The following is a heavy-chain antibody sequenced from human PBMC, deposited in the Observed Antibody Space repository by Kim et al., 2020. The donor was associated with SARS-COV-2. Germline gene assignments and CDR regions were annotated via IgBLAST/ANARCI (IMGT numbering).Heavy chain of an antibody. CDR1: GGSGTSGTYY. CDR3: ARRGSAGRAFDI. CDR2: IYYSGST. Sequence: SETLSLTCNVSGGSGTSGTYYWSWIRQPPGQGLEWIGYIYYSGSTNYNPSLKSRVTISVDTSKSQFSLKLNSLTAADTAVYYCARRGSAGRAFDIWGQGTMVTVSS. J-gene: IGHJ3*02. D-gene: IGHD6-19*01. V-gene: IGHV4-61*01.